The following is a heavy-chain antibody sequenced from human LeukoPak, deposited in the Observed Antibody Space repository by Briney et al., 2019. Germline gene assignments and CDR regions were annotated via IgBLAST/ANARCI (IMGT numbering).Heavy chain of an antibody. CDR3: GRQGYTASYYFVDY. CDR1: GGSINGYY. D-gene: IGHD3-10*01. V-gene: IGHV4-4*07. J-gene: IGHJ4*02. Sequence: SETLSLTCSVSGGSINGYYWGWVWQPAGKGLEWIGRIYTTGTTNYSPSLKSRLSMSLDTSKNQFSLTLTSVTAAATAVYYCGRQGYTASYYFVDYWSPGTLVTVSS. CDR2: IYTTGTT.